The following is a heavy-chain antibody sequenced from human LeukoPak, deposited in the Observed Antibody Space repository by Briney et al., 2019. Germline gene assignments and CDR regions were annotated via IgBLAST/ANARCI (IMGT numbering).Heavy chain of an antibody. V-gene: IGHV4-34*01. Sequence: TGGSLRLSCAASGFTFSSYAMSWVRQPPGKGLEWIREINHSGSTNYNPSLKSGVTISVDTSKNQFSLKLSSVTAADTAVYYCARGRIQYSSSSARADYWGQGTLVTVSS. CDR2: INHSGST. D-gene: IGHD6-6*01. CDR3: ARGRIQYSSSSARADY. J-gene: IGHJ4*02. CDR1: GFTFSSYA.